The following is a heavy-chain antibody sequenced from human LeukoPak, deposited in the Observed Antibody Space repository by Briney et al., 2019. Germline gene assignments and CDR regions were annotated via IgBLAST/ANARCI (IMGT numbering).Heavy chain of an antibody. CDR3: AKDLGPTGAAWFDP. CDR2: ISGDGGST. V-gene: IGHV3-43*02. Sequence: GGSLRLSGAASGFTFDEYAMHWVRQPPGKGLEWVSLISGDGGSTYSADSVKGRFTISRDNSKNSLYLQMDSLRTEDTAFYYCAKDLGPTGAAWFDPWGQGTLVTVSS. J-gene: IGHJ5*02. D-gene: IGHD1-14*01. CDR1: GFTFDEYA.